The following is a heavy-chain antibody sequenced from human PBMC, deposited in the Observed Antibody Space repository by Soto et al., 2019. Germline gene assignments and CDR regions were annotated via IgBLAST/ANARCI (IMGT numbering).Heavy chain of an antibody. V-gene: IGHV3-15*01. D-gene: IGHD1-7*01. J-gene: IGHJ4*02. CDR2: IKSKVDGGRI. CDR1: GFTFSGAW. CDR3: TTSVTGTPRAIDY. Sequence: EVHLVESGGGPVKPGGSLRISCAASGFTFSGAWMSWVRQAPGKALEWIGRIKSKVDGGRIDYTASVKGRFSISRDDSANTLFLQMNSLKTEDTAVYFCTTSVTGTPRAIDYWGQGTLVTVSS.